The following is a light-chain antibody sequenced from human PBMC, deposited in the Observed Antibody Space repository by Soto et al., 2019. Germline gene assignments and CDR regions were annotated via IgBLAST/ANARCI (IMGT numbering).Light chain of an antibody. CDR1: QSISSSY. V-gene: IGKV3-20*01. CDR2: AAS. Sequence: EIVLTQSPGTLSLSPGEGGTLSCRASQSISSSYLAWYQQKPGQSPRLLIYAASSRATGIPVRFSGSGSGIDFTLTISRLEPEDFAVYYCQLYGGSHMFSFGQGTKLEIK. J-gene: IGKJ2*01. CDR3: QLYGGSHMFS.